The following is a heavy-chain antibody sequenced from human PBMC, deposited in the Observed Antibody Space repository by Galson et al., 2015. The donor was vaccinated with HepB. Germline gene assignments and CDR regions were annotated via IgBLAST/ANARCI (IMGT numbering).Heavy chain of an antibody. D-gene: IGHD4-17*01. CDR1: GFTFSDYG. Sequence: SLRLSCAASGFTFSDYGVHWVRQAPGKGLEWLAVIWYDGSNKYYADSLKGRLTISRDNSKNTLYLQMNSLRAEDTDVYYCAREGMTAVTNFDYWGQGTLVTVSS. V-gene: IGHV3-33*01. J-gene: IGHJ4*02. CDR2: IWYDGSNK. CDR3: AREGMTAVTNFDY.